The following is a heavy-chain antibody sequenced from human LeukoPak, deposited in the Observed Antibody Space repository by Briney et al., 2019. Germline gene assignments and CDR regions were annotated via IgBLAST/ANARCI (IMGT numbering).Heavy chain of an antibody. V-gene: IGHV4-39*01. D-gene: IGHD4-23*01. CDR3: ARHDGSTVVIPYFDS. Sequence: VKPSETLSLTCTVSGGSISSSGHYWGWIRQPPGKGLEWIRTIHYSGSTYYNPSLKSRVTISVDTSKNQFSLKMSSVTAPDTAVYYCARHDGSTVVIPYFDSWGQGTVVTVSS. CDR1: GGSISSSGHY. J-gene: IGHJ4*02. CDR2: IHYSGST.